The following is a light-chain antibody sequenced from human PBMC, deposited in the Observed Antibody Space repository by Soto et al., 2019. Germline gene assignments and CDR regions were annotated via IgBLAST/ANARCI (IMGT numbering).Light chain of an antibody. CDR2: EVS. V-gene: IGLV2-14*01. CDR3: GSYTSSSNYV. Sequence: QSVLTQPASVSGSPGQSITISCTGYIHYDFVSWYQQQPGTAPKLVIYEVSNRPSGTSDRFSGSKSGHTSSLTISGLQTEDEAVYYCGSYTSSSNYVFGTGTKVTVL. J-gene: IGLJ1*01. CDR1: IHYDF.